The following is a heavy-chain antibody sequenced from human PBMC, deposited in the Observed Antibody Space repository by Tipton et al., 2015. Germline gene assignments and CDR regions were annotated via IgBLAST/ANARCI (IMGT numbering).Heavy chain of an antibody. CDR2: FFHSGNT. V-gene: IGHV4-38-2*01. CDR1: GYSISSGYY. Sequence: TLSLTCDVSGYSISSGYYWSWIRQPLGKGLEWIGSFFHSGNTFHNPSLRSRVIISVDTSKNQFSLTVTSVTAADTAVYYCARSRYTVTPDSWGQGTLVTVSS. J-gene: IGHJ4*02. D-gene: IGHD4-17*01. CDR3: ARSRYTVTPDS.